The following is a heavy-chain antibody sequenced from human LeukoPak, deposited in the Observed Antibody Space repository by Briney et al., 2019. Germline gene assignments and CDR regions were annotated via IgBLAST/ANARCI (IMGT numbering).Heavy chain of an antibody. CDR1: GGSISSYY. CDR3: ARTYYYGSGSYYLDY. V-gene: IGHV4-59*01. CDR2: IYYSGST. D-gene: IGHD3-10*01. Sequence: SETLSLTCTVSGGSISSYYWSWIRQPPGKGLEWIGYIYYSGSTNYNPSLKSRVTISVDTSKNQFSLKLSSVTAADTAAYYCARTYYYGSGSYYLDYWGQGTLVTVSS. J-gene: IGHJ4*02.